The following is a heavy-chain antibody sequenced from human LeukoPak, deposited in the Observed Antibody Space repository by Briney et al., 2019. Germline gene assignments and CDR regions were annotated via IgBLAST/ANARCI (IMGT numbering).Heavy chain of an antibody. CDR1: GGSISSYY. Sequence: SETLSLTCTVSGGSISSYYWSWIRQPPGKGLEWIGYIYYSGSTNYNPSLKSRVTISVDTSENQFSLKLSSVTAADTAVYYCARESSGKGYSGYQWFDPWGQGTLVTVSS. CDR2: IYYSGST. D-gene: IGHD5-12*01. CDR3: ARESSGKGYSGYQWFDP. J-gene: IGHJ5*02. V-gene: IGHV4-59*12.